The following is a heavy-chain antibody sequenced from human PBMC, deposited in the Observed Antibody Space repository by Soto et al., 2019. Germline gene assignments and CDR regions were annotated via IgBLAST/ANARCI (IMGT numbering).Heavy chain of an antibody. J-gene: IGHJ6*02. V-gene: IGHV4-39*01. CDR1: GGSVSSSSYY. Sequence: SETLSLTCTVSGGSVSSSSYYWGWIRQPPGKGLEWIGSIYYSGSTYYNPSLKSRVTISVDTSKDQFSLKLSSVTAADTAVYYCARRAAGTLDVWGQGTTVTVSS. CDR2: IYYSGST. D-gene: IGHD6-13*01. CDR3: ARRAAGTLDV.